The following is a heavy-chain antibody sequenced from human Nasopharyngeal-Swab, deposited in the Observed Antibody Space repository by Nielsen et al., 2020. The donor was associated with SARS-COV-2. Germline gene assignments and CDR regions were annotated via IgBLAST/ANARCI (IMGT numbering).Heavy chain of an antibody. V-gene: IGHV4-31*03. D-gene: IGHD6-13*01. J-gene: IGHJ5*02. CDR3: ARQYSSSWYVDWFDP. CDR1: GGSISSGGYY. CDR2: IYYSGST. Sequence: SETLSLTCTVSGGSISSGGYYWSWIRQHPGKGLEWIGYIYYSGSTYYNPSLKSRVTISVDTSKNQFPLKLSSVTAADTAVYYCARQYSSSWYVDWFDPWGQGTLVTVSS.